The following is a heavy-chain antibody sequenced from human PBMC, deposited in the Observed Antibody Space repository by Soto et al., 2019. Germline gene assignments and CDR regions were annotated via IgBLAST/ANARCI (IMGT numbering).Heavy chain of an antibody. J-gene: IGHJ4*02. V-gene: IGHV3-23*01. CDR1: GFTFSSYA. CDR2: ISGSGGST. CDR3: ALGGDYVWGSYGFDY. D-gene: IGHD3-16*01. Sequence: GGSLRLSCAASGFTFSSYAMSWVRQAPGKGLEWVSAISGSGGSTYYAVSVKGRFTISRNNSKNTLYLQMNSLRAEDTAVYYCALGGDYVWGSYGFDYWGQGTLVTVSS.